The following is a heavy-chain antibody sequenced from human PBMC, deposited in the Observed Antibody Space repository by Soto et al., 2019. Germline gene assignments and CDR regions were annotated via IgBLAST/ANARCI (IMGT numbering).Heavy chain of an antibody. V-gene: IGHV1-2*04. D-gene: IGHD7-27*01. CDR1: GYTFTSYY. CDR2: INPNSGGT. CDR3: AREGWTGDRLDY. Sequence: ASVKVSCKASGYTFTSYYMHWVRQAPGQGLEWMGWINPNSGGTNYAQKFQGWVTMTRDTPISTAYMELSRLRSDDTAVYYCAREGWTGDRLDYWGQGTLVTVSS. J-gene: IGHJ4*02.